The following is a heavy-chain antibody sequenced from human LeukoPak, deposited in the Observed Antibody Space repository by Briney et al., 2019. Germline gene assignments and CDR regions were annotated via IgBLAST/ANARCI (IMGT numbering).Heavy chain of an antibody. V-gene: IGHV3-11*06. CDR2: ISSSSSYT. Sequence: PGGSLRLSCAASGFTFSDYYMSWIRQAPGKGLEWVSYISSSSSYTNYADSVKGRFTISRDNAKNSLYLQMNSLRAEDTAVYYCARDGSSGWYGSFDYWGQGTLVTVSS. D-gene: IGHD6-19*01. J-gene: IGHJ4*02. CDR3: ARDGSSGWYGSFDY. CDR1: GFTFSDYY.